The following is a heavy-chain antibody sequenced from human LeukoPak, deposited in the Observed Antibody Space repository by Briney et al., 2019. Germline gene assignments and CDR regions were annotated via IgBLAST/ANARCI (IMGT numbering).Heavy chain of an antibody. D-gene: IGHD3-22*01. CDR2: ISSSSRYI. V-gene: IGHV3-21*01. CDR3: ASGERITMIVVGDY. CDR1: GFTFSSYS. J-gene: IGHJ4*02. Sequence: PGGSLRLSCAASGFTFSSYSMNWVRQAPGKGLEWVSSISSSSRYIYYADPVKGRFTISRDNAKNSLYLQMNSLRAEDTAVYYCASGERITMIVVGDYWGQGTLASVSS.